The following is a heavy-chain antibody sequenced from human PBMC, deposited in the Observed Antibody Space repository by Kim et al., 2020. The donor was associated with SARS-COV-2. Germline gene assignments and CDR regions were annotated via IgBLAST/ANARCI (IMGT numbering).Heavy chain of an antibody. D-gene: IGHD7-27*01. V-gene: IGHV3-48*02. CDR3: ARLNWGLGDWFDP. Sequence: GGSLRLSCAASGFTFSSYSMNWVRQAPGKELEWVSYISSSSSTIYYADSVKGRFTISRDNAKNSLYLQMNSLRDEDTAVYYCARLNWGLGDWFDPWGQGTLVTVSS. J-gene: IGHJ5*02. CDR2: ISSSSSTI. CDR1: GFTFSSYS.